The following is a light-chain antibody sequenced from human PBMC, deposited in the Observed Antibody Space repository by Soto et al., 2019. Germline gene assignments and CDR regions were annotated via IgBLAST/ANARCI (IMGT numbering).Light chain of an antibody. CDR1: SSDVGGYNH. V-gene: IGLV2-14*01. CDR3: KSFTAGFTDV. J-gene: IGLJ1*01. CDR2: DVS. Sequence: QSVLTQPASVSGSPGQSITISCTGTSSDVGGYNHVYWYQQHPGKAPKLMIYDVSSRPSGVSNRFSGSKSGNTASLTISGLQAEDEADYYCKSFTAGFTDVFGTGTKLTVL.